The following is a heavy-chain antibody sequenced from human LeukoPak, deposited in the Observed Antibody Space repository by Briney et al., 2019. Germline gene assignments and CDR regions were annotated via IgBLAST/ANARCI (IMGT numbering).Heavy chain of an antibody. J-gene: IGHJ4*02. CDR2: IYPSDSDT. CDR1: GYSFASYW. V-gene: IGHV5-51*01. D-gene: IGHD6-6*01. Sequence: GESLNISCKGAGYSFASYWIAWVRQMPGKGLEWMGIIYPSDSDTKYSPSFQGQVTISADKSISTAYLQWSSLKASDTAMYYCGRRDGSSYYYWGQGTLVTVSS. CDR3: GRRDGSSYYY.